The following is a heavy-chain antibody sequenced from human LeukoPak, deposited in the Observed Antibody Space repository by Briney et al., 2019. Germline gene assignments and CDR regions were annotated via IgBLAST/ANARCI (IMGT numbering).Heavy chain of an antibody. CDR2: INHSGST. Sequence: SETLSLTCAVYGGSFSGYYWSWIRQPPGKGLEWIGEINHSGSTNYNPSLKSRVTISVDKSKNQFSLKLSSVTAADTAVHYCARTHRDPYYYYGMDVWGQGTTVTVSS. V-gene: IGHV4-34*01. CDR1: GGSFSGYY. CDR3: ARTHRDPYYYYGMDV. J-gene: IGHJ6*02.